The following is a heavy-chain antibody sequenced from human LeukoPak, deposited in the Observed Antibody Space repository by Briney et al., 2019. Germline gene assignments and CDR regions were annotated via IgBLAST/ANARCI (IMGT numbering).Heavy chain of an antibody. CDR1: EFTYSRDW. D-gene: IGHD2-2*01. CDR3: ARDPIVVVPAAYYYYYGMDV. J-gene: IGHJ6*02. CDR2: IKQLGSEK. Sequence: PGWALRLYCASTEFTYSRDWMSWLRQAPGKGLDWVANIKQLGSEKYYVDSVKGRFTISRDNAKNSLYLQMNSVRAEDTAVYYCARDPIVVVPAAYYYYYGMDVWGQGTTVTVSS. V-gene: IGHV3-7*01.